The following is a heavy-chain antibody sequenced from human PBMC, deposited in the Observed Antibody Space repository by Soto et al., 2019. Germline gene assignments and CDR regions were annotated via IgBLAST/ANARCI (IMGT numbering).Heavy chain of an antibody. CDR1: GYTFTSYG. CDR3: AIVFLVMTRPPPRSFLFRSTAPSDL. CDR2: ISAYNGNT. J-gene: IGHJ2*01. V-gene: IGHV1-18*01. Sequence: ASVKVSCKASGYTFTSYGISWVRQAPGQGLEWMGWISAYNGNTNYAQKLQGRVTMTTDTSTSTAYMELRSLRSDDTAVYYCAIVFLVMTRPPPRSFLFRSTAPSDL. D-gene: IGHD3-3*01.